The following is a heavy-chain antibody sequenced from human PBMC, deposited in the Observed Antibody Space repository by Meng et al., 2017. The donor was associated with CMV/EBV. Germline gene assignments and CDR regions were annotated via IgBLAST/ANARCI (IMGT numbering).Heavy chain of an antibody. CDR1: GYRFSDHY. D-gene: IGHD1-1*01. CDR3: VRDHNWGPDY. Sequence: QVQLGKPGAEVQSPGAPVKVSCQTSGYRFSDHYMPWVRRAPGQGLEWMGWIYPNSGGTHYAQKFQDRVTMTRDTSISTVYMELSRLTSDDTAVYYCVRDHNWGPDYWGQGTLVTVSS. V-gene: IGHV1-2*02. CDR2: IYPNSGGT. J-gene: IGHJ4*02.